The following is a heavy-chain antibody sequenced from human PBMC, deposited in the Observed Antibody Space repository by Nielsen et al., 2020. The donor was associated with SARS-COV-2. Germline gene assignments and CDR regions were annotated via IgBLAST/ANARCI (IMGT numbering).Heavy chain of an antibody. D-gene: IGHD3-10*01. J-gene: IGHJ4*02. CDR1: GFTFSDHY. CDR2: IKQDGSEK. Sequence: GGSLRLSCAASGFTFSDHYMTWIRQTPGKGLEWVANIKQDGSEKYYVDSVKGRFTISRDNAKNSLYLQMNSLRAEDTAVYYCARQRDEIWFGEFDWGQGTLVTVSS. V-gene: IGHV3-7*03. CDR3: ARQRDEIWFGEFD.